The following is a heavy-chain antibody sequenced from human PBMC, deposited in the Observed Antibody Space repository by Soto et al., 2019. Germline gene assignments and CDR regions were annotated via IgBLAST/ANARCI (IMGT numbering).Heavy chain of an antibody. V-gene: IGHV4-59*01. CDR1: GGSISSYY. Sequence: SATLSLTCTVSGGSISSYYWSWIRQPPGKGLYWIGYIYYSGSTNYNPSLKSRVTISVDTSKNQFSLKLSSVTAADTAVYYCSRAADGYYYGSGTYSGWFDPWGHGTLVTVSS. D-gene: IGHD3-10*01. CDR3: SRAADGYYYGSGTYSGWFDP. J-gene: IGHJ5*02. CDR2: IYYSGST.